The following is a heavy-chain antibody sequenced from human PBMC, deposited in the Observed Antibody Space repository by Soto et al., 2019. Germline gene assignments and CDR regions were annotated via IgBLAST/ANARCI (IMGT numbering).Heavy chain of an antibody. D-gene: IGHD6-13*01. CDR2: LYSDGRT. J-gene: IGHJ4*02. V-gene: IGHV3-53*02. Sequence: DVQLVETGGGLIQPGGPLRLSCAASGFIVSSSYMSWVRQAPGKGLEWVSVLYSDGRTYYADSVKGRFTISRDNSKNTLYLQMNSLSAEDTAVYYCALCSGWYGQCYFDCWGQGTLVTVSS. CDR1: GFIVSSSY. CDR3: ALCSGWYGQCYFDC.